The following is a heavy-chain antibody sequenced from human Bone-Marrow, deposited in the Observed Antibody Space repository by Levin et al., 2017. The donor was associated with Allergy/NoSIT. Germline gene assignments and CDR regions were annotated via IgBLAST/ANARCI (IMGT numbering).Heavy chain of an antibody. CDR2: ISSSSGYI. CDR1: GFTFSSYS. Sequence: GGSLRLSCAASGFTFSSYSMTWVRQAPGKGLEWVSSISSSSGYISYADSVKGRFTISRDNAKNSLYLQMNSLRAEDTAVYYCARDLGLVATQALDSWGQGTLVTVSS. V-gene: IGHV3-21*01. CDR3: ARDLGLVATQALDS. J-gene: IGHJ4*02. D-gene: IGHD3-16*01.